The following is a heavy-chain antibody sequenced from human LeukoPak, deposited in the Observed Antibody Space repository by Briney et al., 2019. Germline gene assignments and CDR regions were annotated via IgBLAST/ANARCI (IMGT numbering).Heavy chain of an antibody. J-gene: IGHJ5*02. CDR1: GFTFSSNG. D-gene: IGHD3-22*01. CDR3: ARDQGYYYDSSGFNT. V-gene: IGHV3-30*03. CDR2: ISYDGSNK. Sequence: GGSLRLSCAASGFTFSSNGMHWVRQAPGKGLEWVAVISYDGSNKHYADSVKGRFTISRDNSKNTLYLQMNSLRAEDTAVYYCARDQGYYYDSSGFNTWGQGTLVTVSS.